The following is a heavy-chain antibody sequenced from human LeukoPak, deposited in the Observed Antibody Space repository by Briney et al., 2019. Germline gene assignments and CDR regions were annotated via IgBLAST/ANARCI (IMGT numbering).Heavy chain of an antibody. J-gene: IGHJ4*02. CDR2: IKQDGSEK. V-gene: IGHV3-7*05. D-gene: IGHD6-6*01. Sequence: GGSLRLSCAASGFTFSSYWMTWVRQAPGKGLEWGANIKQDGSEKYYVDSVKGRFTISRDNAKNSLYLQMNSLRAEDTAIYFCARVYSCSSRYFDYWGQGTLVTVSS. CDR1: GFTFSSYW. CDR3: ARVYSCSSRYFDY.